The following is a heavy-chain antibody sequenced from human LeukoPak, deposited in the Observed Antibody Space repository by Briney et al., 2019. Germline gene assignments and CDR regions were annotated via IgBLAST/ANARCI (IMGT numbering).Heavy chain of an antibody. CDR2: IYYSGST. V-gene: IGHV4-59*01. Sequence: SETLSLTCTVSGGSISSYYWSWIRQPPGKGLEWIGYIYYSGSTNYNPSLKSRVTISVDTSKNQFSLKLSSVTAADTAVYYCARARGYYGSGSYTPDYWGQGTLVTVSS. CDR3: ARARGYYGSGSYTPDY. CDR1: GGSISSYY. J-gene: IGHJ4*02. D-gene: IGHD3-10*01.